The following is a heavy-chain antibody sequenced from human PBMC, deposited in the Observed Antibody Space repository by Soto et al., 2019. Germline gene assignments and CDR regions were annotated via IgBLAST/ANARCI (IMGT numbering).Heavy chain of an antibody. J-gene: IGHJ5*02. V-gene: IGHV3-23*01. D-gene: IGHD3-9*01. CDR3: AKDPKGLRYFDWLS. CDR1: GFTFSSYA. CDR2: ISGSGGST. Sequence: GESLKISCAASGFTFSSYAMSWVRQAPGKGLEWVSAISGSGGSTYYADSVKGRFTISRDNSKNTLYLQMNSLRAEDTAVYYCAKDPKGLRYFDWLSWGQGTLVTVSS.